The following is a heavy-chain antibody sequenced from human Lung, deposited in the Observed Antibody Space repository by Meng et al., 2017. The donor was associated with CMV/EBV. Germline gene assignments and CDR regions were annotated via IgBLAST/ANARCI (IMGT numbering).Heavy chain of an antibody. CDR2: INPKSGGT. V-gene: IGHV1-2*02. CDR3: ARALHVEYIDSSGYHDH. D-gene: IGHD3-22*01. CDR1: GYTFTGYF. J-gene: IGHJ4*02. Sequence: ASXXVSXNASGYTFTGYFIHWVRQAPGQGLEWMGWINPKSGGTNFAQRFPGRVTMTRDTSISTVYMELRSLRSDDTAVYYCARALHVEYIDSSGYHDHWGQGTLVTVSS.